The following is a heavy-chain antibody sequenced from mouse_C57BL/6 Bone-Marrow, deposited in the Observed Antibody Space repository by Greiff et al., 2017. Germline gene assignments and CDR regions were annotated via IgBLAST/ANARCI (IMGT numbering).Heavy chain of an antibody. J-gene: IGHJ3*01. V-gene: IGHV1-53*01. Sequence: QVQLQQPGTELVKPGASVKLSCKASGYTFTSYWMHWVKQRPGQGLEWIGNINPSNGGTNYNEKFKSKATLTVDKSSSTAYMQLSSLTSEDSAVXYCARWGRLRRAWFAYWGQGTLVTVSA. CDR3: ARWGRLRRAWFAY. CDR1: GYTFTSYW. CDR2: INPSNGGT. D-gene: IGHD2-2*01.